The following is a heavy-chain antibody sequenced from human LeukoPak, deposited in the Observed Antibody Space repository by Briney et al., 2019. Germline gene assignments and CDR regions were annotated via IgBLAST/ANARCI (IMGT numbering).Heavy chain of an antibody. D-gene: IGHD3-10*01. J-gene: IGHJ5*02. V-gene: IGHV3-30*18. CDR3: AKASALWFGELLIGNWFDP. Sequence: GRSLRLSCAASGFTFSSYGMHWVRQAPGKGLEWVAVISYDGSNKYYADSVKGRFTISRDNSKNTLYLQMNSLRAEDTAVYYRAKASALWFGELLIGNWFDPWGQGTLVTVSS. CDR1: GFTFSSYG. CDR2: ISYDGSNK.